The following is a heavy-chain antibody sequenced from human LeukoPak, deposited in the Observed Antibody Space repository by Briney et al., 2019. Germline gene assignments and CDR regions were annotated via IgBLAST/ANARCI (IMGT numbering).Heavy chain of an antibody. CDR2: INPSGGST. J-gene: IGHJ4*02. D-gene: IGHD6-19*01. CDR1: GYTFTSYY. Sequence: ASVKVSCKASGYTFTSYYMHWVRQAPGQGLEWMGIINPSGGSTSYAQKFQGRVTMTRDTSTSTVYMELSSLRSEDTAVYYCARAQVGQWLALSSSSYFDYWGQGTLVTVSS. V-gene: IGHV1-46*01. CDR3: ARAQVGQWLALSSSSYFDY.